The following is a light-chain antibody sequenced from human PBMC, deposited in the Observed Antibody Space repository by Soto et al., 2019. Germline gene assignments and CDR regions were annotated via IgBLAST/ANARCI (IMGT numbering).Light chain of an antibody. J-gene: IGLJ1*01. CDR1: SSEVGGYNY. V-gene: IGLV2-8*01. CDR3: SSYAGDYPLYV. Sequence: QSVLTQPPSASGSPGQSVTISCTGTSSEVGGYNYVSWYQHHPGKAPKLLIYEVTKRPSGVPDRFSGSKSANTASLTVSGLQAVDEADYFCSSYAGDYPLYVFGTVTKVTVL. CDR2: EVT.